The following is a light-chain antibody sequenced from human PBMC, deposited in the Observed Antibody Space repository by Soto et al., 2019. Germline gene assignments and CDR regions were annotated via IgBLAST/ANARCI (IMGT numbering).Light chain of an antibody. Sequence: DIQRTQSPSSLSASVGDRVTITCRARQSIATYLNWYQQNSGNAPNLLIYVASTLQSGVPSRFSGSGSGTDFTLTISSLQPEDFATYYCQQTYRTPRTFGQGTKVEIK. J-gene: IGKJ1*01. CDR1: QSIATY. CDR2: VAS. V-gene: IGKV1-39*01. CDR3: QQTYRTPRT.